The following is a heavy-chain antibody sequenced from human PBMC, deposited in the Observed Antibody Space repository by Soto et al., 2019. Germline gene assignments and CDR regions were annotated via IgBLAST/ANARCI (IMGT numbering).Heavy chain of an antibody. CDR1: GFTFSSYS. CDR3: ARSRGYDFWSGYPYYYGMDV. V-gene: IGHV3-21*01. CDR2: ISSSSYI. J-gene: IGHJ6*02. Sequence: GSLRLSCAASGFTFSSYSMNWVRQAPGKGLEWVSSISSSSYIDYADSVKGRFTISRDNAKNSLYLQMNSLRAEDTAVYYCARSRGYDFWSGYPYYYGMDVWGQGTTVTVSS. D-gene: IGHD3-3*01.